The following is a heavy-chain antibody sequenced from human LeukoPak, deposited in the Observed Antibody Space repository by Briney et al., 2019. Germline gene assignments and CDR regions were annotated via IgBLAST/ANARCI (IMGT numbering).Heavy chain of an antibody. CDR2: ISSSGSTI. V-gene: IGHV3-48*03. CDR1: GFTFSSYE. D-gene: IGHD3-10*01. J-gene: IGHJ5*02. Sequence: GGSLRLSCAASGFTFSSYEMNWVRQAPGKGLEWVSYISSSGSTIYYADSVKDRFTISRDNAKNSLYLQMNSLRAEDTAVYYCARERGLEFDPWGQGTLVTVSS. CDR3: ARERGLEFDP.